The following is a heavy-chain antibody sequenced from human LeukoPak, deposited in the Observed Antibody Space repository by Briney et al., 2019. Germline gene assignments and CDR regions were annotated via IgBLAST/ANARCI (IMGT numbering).Heavy chain of an antibody. CDR1: GFTFSSYG. Sequence: GGSLRLSCAASGFTFSSYGMHWVRQAPGRGLEWVAFIRYDGSNKYYADSVKGRFTISRDNSKNTLYLQMNSLRAEDTAVYYCARGYCSGGSCYFFDYWGQGTLVTVSS. CDR3: ARGYCSGGSCYFFDY. V-gene: IGHV3-30*02. CDR2: IRYDGSNK. D-gene: IGHD2-15*01. J-gene: IGHJ4*02.